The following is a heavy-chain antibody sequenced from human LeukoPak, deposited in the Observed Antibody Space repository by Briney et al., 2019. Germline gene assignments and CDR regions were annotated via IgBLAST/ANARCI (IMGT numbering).Heavy chain of an antibody. Sequence: GGSLRLSCAASGFTFSSYSMNWVRQAPGKGLEWVSYISSSSSTIYYADSVKGRFTISRDNAKNSLYLQMNSLRAEDTAVYYCAKADIVVVPAASPPYYFDYWGQGTLVTVSS. CDR3: AKADIVVVPAASPPYYFDY. D-gene: IGHD2-2*01. J-gene: IGHJ4*02. CDR2: ISSSSSTI. V-gene: IGHV3-48*01. CDR1: GFTFSSYS.